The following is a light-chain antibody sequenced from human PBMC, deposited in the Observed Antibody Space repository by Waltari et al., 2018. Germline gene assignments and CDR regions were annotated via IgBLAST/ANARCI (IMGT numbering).Light chain of an antibody. V-gene: IGLV3-19*01. CDR3: HSRDASGVAGS. J-gene: IGLJ2*01. CDR1: SLRNYY. CDR2: DKN. Sequence: SSELTQDPAVSVAMGRTVRITCQGDSLRNYYASWYQQRPGQAPILGMYDKNNRPSGVPDRFSGSSSHNTASLTITGAQAEDEASYYCHSRDASGVAGSFGGGTKLTVL.